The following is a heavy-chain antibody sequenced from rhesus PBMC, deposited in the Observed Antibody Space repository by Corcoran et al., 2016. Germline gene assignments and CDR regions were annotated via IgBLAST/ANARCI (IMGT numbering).Heavy chain of an antibody. Sequence: QVQLQESGPGLVKPSETLSLPCAVSGGSISSSNWWSWIRQPPGKGLEWIGYISGSSGSTYYNPSLKSRVTISKDTSKNQFSLKLSSVTAADTAVYYCTRAAAGPHFDYWGQGVLVTVSS. CDR2: ISGSSGST. V-gene: IGHV4S19*01. D-gene: IGHD6-13*01. J-gene: IGHJ4*01. CDR1: GGSISSSNW. CDR3: TRAAAGPHFDY.